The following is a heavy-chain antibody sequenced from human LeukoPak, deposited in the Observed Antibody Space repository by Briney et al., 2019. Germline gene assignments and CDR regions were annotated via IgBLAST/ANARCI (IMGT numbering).Heavy chain of an antibody. V-gene: IGHV1-69*06. CDR1: GGTFSSYA. Sequence: SVKVTCKASGGTFSSYAISWVRQAPGQRLEWMGRIIPIFGTANYAQKFQGRVTITADKSTSTAYMELSSLRSEDTAVYYCARDHGTTAYYFDYWGQGTLVTVSS. J-gene: IGHJ4*02. CDR2: IIPIFGTA. D-gene: IGHD4-11*01. CDR3: ARDHGTTAYYFDY.